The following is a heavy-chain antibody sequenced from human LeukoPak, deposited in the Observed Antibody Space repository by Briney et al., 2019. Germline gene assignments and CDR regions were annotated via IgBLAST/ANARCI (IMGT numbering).Heavy chain of an antibody. CDR2: ITPIFGTT. Sequence: SVKVSCKASGDNFNSYAISWVRQAPGQGLEWMGGITPIFGTTSYAQKFQGRVTITADKSTSTAYMELSSLRSEDTAVYYCARGTYSAYDLGSYMDVWGKGTTVTVS. D-gene: IGHD5-12*01. V-gene: IGHV1-69*06. CDR3: ARGTYSAYDLGSYMDV. CDR1: GDNFNSYA. J-gene: IGHJ6*03.